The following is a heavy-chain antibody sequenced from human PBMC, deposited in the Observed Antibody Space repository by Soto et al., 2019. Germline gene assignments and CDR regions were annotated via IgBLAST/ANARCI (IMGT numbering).Heavy chain of an antibody. CDR2: XYXXXSX. Sequence: SETLSLTCNVSGGSIYTYYWNWIRQPPGXGLEXIXYXYXXXSXXXXPSLKSRVTISVDTSKNQLSLKLRSVTAADTAVYYCARDSYNFDDWGQGILVTVSS. CDR3: ARDSYNFDD. V-gene: IGHV4-59*01. D-gene: IGHD5-18*01. J-gene: IGHJ4*02. CDR1: GGSIYTYY.